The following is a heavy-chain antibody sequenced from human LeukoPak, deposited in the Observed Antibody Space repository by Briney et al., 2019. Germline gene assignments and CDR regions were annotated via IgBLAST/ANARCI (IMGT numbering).Heavy chain of an antibody. J-gene: IGHJ6*03. CDR3: ARGGRGYSYGPANYYYYYYMDV. D-gene: IGHD5-18*01. CDR2: INHSGST. Sequence: PSETLSLTCAVYGGSFSGYYWSWIRQPPGKGLEWIGEINHSGSTNYNPSLKSRVTISVDTSKNQFSLKLSSVTAADTAVYYCARGGRGYSYGPANYYYYYYMDVWGKGTTVTVSS. CDR1: GGSFSGYY. V-gene: IGHV4-34*01.